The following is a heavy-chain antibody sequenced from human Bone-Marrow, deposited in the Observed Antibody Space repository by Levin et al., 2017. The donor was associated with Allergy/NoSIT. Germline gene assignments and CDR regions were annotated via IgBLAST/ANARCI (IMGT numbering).Heavy chain of an antibody. D-gene: IGHD1-1*01. CDR1: GGSIPNYY. J-gene: IGHJ4*02. CDR2: IYTSGST. V-gene: IGHV4-4*07. Sequence: SQTLSLPCTVSGGSIPNYYWSWIRPPAGKGLEWIGRIYTSGSTNYNPSLKSRVTMSVDTSKSQFSLKLSSVTAADTAVYYCARQLERRGTYYFDYWGQGTLVTVSS. CDR3: ARQLERRGTYYFDY.